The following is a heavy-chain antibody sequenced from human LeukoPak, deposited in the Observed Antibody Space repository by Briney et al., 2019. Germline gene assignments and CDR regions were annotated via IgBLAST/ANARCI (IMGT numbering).Heavy chain of an antibody. J-gene: IGHJ5*02. Sequence: SVKVSCKASGGTFSSYAISWVRQAPGQGLEWMGGIISIFGTTNYAQKFQGRVTITADESTSTAYMELSSLRSEDTAVYYCAKDFSVGVTMIRGPFDPWGQGTLVTVSS. V-gene: IGHV1-69*13. D-gene: IGHD3-10*01. CDR1: GGTFSSYA. CDR2: IISIFGTT. CDR3: AKDFSVGVTMIRGPFDP.